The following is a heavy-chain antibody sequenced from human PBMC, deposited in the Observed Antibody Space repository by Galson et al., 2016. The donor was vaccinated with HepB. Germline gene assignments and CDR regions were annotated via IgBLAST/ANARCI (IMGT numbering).Heavy chain of an antibody. J-gene: IGHJ5*02. CDR3: VRTSSPNYDYVWGSYRPTWFDP. Sequence: SVKVSCKASGYTFTSYAMHWVRQAPGQRLEWMGWINAGNGNTKYSQKFQGRVTITRDTSASTAYMELSSLRSEDTAVYYCVRTSSPNYDYVWGSYRPTWFDPWGQGTLVTVSS. CDR1: GYTFTSYA. D-gene: IGHD3-16*02. V-gene: IGHV1-3*01. CDR2: INAGNGNT.